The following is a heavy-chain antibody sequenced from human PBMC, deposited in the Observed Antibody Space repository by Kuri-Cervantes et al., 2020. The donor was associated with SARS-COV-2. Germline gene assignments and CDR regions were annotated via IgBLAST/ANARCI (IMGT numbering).Heavy chain of an antibody. CDR2: IWYDGENE. V-gene: IGHV3-33*08. CDR1: GFTFSNYD. CDR3: ARGAANYYYMDV. Sequence: GESLKISCVASGFTFSNYDIHWVRQAPGKGLEWVAVIWYDGENEYYAGSVKGRFTISRDNSKNTVSLHMNSLRAEDTAMYYCARGAANYYYMDVWGKGTTVTVSS. D-gene: IGHD3-16*01. J-gene: IGHJ6*03.